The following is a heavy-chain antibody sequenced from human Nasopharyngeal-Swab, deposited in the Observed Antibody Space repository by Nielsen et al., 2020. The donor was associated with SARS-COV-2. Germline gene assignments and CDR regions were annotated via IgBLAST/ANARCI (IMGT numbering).Heavy chain of an antibody. CDR1: GGSMSSYY. Sequence: SEPLSLTCTASGGSMSSYYWSWIRPPPGKGLEWIGYIYYSGSTNYNPSLKSRVTISVDTSKKQFSLKLGSVTAADTAVYYCASQGGYSSGWYYFDYWGQGTLVTVSS. D-gene: IGHD6-19*01. V-gene: IGHV4-59*01. J-gene: IGHJ4*02. CDR2: IYYSGST. CDR3: ASQGGYSSGWYYFDY.